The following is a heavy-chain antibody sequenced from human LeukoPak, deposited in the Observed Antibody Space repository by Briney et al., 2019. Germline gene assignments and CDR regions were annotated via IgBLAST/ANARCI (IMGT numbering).Heavy chain of an antibody. Sequence: GSLRLSCAASGFTFSSYEMNWVRQAPGKGLEWVSYISSSGSTIYYADSVEGRFTISRDNAKNSLYLQMNSLRAEDTAVYYCARDSEASGWYGYFQHWGQGTLVTVSS. CDR2: ISSSGSTI. J-gene: IGHJ1*01. CDR3: ARDSEASGWYGYFQH. V-gene: IGHV3-48*03. CDR1: GFTFSSYE. D-gene: IGHD6-19*01.